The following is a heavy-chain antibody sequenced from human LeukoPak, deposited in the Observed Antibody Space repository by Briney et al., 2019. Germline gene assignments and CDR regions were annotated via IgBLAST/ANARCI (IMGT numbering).Heavy chain of an antibody. V-gene: IGHV3-11*04. CDR1: GFTFSDYY. Sequence: PGGSLRLSCAASGFTFSDYYMSWFRLAPGKGLEWISYISSSGRTTHYVASVKGRFTISRDNAKNSLYLQMNSLRDEDTAVYYCARPTYGDYGMDVWGQGTTVTVSS. J-gene: IGHJ6*02. CDR3: ARPTYGDYGMDV. CDR2: ISSSGRTT. D-gene: IGHD4-17*01.